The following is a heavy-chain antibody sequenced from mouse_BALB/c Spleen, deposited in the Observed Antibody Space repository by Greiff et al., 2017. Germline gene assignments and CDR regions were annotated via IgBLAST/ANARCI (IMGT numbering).Heavy chain of an antibody. Sequence: QVQLKESGAELVRPGVSVKISCKGSGYTFTDYAMHWVKQSHAKSLEWIGVISTYYGDASYNQKFKGKATMTVDKSSSTAYMELARLTSEDSAIYYCARERDLLMDYWGQGTTLTVSS. J-gene: IGHJ2*01. CDR1: GYTFTDYA. CDR2: ISTYYGDA. CDR3: ARERDLLMDY. D-gene: IGHD2-1*01. V-gene: IGHV1S137*01.